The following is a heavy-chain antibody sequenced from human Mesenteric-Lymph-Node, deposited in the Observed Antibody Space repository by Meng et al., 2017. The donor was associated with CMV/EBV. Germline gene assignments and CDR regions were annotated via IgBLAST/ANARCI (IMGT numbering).Heavy chain of an antibody. CDR1: GFTFSSYA. Sequence: GESLKISCAASGFTFSSYAMHWVRQAPGKGLEWVSTITDSGYNTYYADSVKGRFTISRDNSKNTLSLQINSPRAEDTAVYYCATFYSSSCFDHWGQGTLVTVSS. D-gene: IGHD6-13*01. V-gene: IGHV3-23*01. CDR3: ATFYSSSCFDH. CDR2: ITDSGYNT. J-gene: IGHJ4*02.